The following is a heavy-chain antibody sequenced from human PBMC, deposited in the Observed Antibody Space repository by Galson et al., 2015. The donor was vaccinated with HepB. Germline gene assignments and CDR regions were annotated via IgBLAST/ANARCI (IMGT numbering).Heavy chain of an antibody. J-gene: IGHJ6*02. CDR2: ISSSSSYI. V-gene: IGHV3-21*01. CDR1: GFTFSSYS. CDR3: ARVLLFSAWVRGVMSGMDV. Sequence: SLRLSCAASGFTFSSYSMNWVRQAPGKGLEWVSSISSSSSYIYYADSVKGRFTISRDNAKNSLYLQMNSLRAEDTAVYYCARVLLFSAWVRGVMSGMDVWGQGTPVTVSS. D-gene: IGHD3-10*01.